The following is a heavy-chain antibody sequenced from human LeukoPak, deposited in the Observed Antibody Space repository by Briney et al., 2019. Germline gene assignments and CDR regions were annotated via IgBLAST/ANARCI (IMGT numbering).Heavy chain of an antibody. J-gene: IGHJ6*03. V-gene: IGHV1-2*06. D-gene: IGHD3-9*01. CDR3: ARGRVLRYFEDYYYMDV. CDR1: GYTFTGYY. Sequence: ASVKVSCKASGYTFTGYYMHWVRQAPGQGLEWMGRINPNSGGTNYAQKFQGRVTMTRDTSISTAYMELSRLRSDDTAVYYCARGRVLRYFEDYYYMDVWGKGTTVTVSS. CDR2: INPNSGGT.